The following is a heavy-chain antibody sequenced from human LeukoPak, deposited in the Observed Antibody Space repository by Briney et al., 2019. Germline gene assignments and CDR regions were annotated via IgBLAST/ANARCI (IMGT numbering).Heavy chain of an antibody. V-gene: IGHV3-7*03. CDR1: GFTFSGRC. D-gene: IGHD1-26*01. CDR2: ISQDGTDK. J-gene: IGHJ5*02. CDR3: AREIVGTHKSRFDP. Sequence: GGSLRLSCAASGFTFSGRCMSWLRQAPGKGLEWVANISQDGTDKYYVDSVKGRFTISRDNAKNSLYLQMNSLRAEDTAVYYCAREIVGTHKSRFDPWGQGTLVTVSS.